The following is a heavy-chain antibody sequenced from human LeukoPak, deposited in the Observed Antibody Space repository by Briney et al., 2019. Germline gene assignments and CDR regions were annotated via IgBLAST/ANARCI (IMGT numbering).Heavy chain of an antibody. CDR3: ARERYYYGSGSYYNAQYYFDY. Sequence: SETLSLTCTVSGGSVSSGSYYWSWIRQPPGKGLEWIGYIYYSGSTNYNPSLKSRVTISVDTSKNQFSLKLSSVTAADTAVYYCARERYYYGSGSYYNAQYYFDYWGQGTLVTVSS. CDR1: GGSVSSGSYY. J-gene: IGHJ4*02. D-gene: IGHD3-10*01. V-gene: IGHV4-61*01. CDR2: IYYSGST.